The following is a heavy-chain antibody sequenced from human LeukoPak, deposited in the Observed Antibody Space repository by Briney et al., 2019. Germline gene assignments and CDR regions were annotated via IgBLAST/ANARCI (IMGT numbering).Heavy chain of an antibody. V-gene: IGHV4-39*07. CDR2: IYYDRRT. J-gene: IGHJ4*02. CDR3: ARQGRDGYNFDY. D-gene: IGHD5-24*01. Sequence: PSETLSLTCTVSGGSISSNSNYWAWIRQPPGKGLEWIGSIYYDRRTYYSPSLKSRVTIPVDTSKNQFSLKLRSVTAADTAVYCCARQGRDGYNFDYWGQGTLVTVSS. CDR1: GGSISSNSNY.